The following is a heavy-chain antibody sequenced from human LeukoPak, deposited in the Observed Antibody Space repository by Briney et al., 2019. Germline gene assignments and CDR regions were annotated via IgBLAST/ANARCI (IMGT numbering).Heavy chain of an antibody. CDR1: GFTFSSYS. Sequence: GGSLRLSCAASGFTFSSYSMNWVRQAPGKGLEWVSSISSSSSYIYYADSVKGRFTISRDNAKNSLYLQMNSLRAEDTAVYYCARGQPLFAFDIWGQGTMVTVSS. D-gene: IGHD5-18*01. J-gene: IGHJ3*02. V-gene: IGHV3-21*01. CDR2: ISSSSSYI. CDR3: ARGQPLFAFDI.